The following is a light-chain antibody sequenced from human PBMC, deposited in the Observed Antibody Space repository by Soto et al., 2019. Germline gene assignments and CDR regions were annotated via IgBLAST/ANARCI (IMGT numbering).Light chain of an antibody. V-gene: IGKV1-27*01. Sequence: DIQMTQSPSSLSASLGDRVTLTCRASRDISHHLAWYQQRPGKVPRLLIYAASALESGVPSRFIGSGSGTHFTLTITGLQPEDIATYYCQKNNSVPFTFGPGTRVD. CDR1: RDISHH. CDR2: AAS. J-gene: IGKJ3*01. CDR3: QKNNSVPFT.